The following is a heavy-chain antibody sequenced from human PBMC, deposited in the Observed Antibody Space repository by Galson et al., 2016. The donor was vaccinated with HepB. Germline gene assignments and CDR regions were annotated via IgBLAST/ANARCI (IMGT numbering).Heavy chain of an antibody. J-gene: IGHJ6*02. CDR1: GYSFTSNW. CDR3: GRPGQIGPVSYPGSMDV. CDR2: IHPGDSQI. Sequence: QSGAEVKKPGESLKISCEGSGYSFTSNWVGWVRQVPGKGLEWMGIIHPGDSQIRYSPSFQGQVTMSADKSISTAYLQWSRPKASDTAIYYCGRPGQIGPVSYPGSMDVWGQGTTVTVSS. D-gene: IGHD5/OR15-5a*01. V-gene: IGHV5-51*01.